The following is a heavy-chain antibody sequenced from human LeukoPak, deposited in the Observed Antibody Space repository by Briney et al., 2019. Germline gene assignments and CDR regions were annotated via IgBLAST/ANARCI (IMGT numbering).Heavy chain of an antibody. D-gene: IGHD2-15*01. Sequence: GGSLRLSCAASEFTFSNAWMSWVRQAPGKGLEWVGLIKRKAAGGTTDYAAPVEGRFTISRDDSINTLYVQMNSLKTEDTAVYYCSASLTPYYFDNWGQGTLVTVSS. CDR3: SASLTPYYFDN. CDR2: IKRKAAGGTT. V-gene: IGHV3-15*01. J-gene: IGHJ4*02. CDR1: EFTFSNAW.